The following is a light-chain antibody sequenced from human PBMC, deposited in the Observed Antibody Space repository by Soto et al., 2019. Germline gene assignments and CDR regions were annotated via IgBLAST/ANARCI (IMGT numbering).Light chain of an antibody. CDR3: CSYTSGSSPVV. V-gene: IGLV2-14*01. Sequence: QSVLTQPASVSGSPGQSITISCTGTSSDVGVYNYVSWYQQHPGKAPKLMIYEVSNRPSGVSNRFSGSKSGNTAFLTISGLQAEDEADYYCCSYTSGSSPVVFGGGTKLTVL. J-gene: IGLJ2*01. CDR2: EVS. CDR1: SSDVGVYNY.